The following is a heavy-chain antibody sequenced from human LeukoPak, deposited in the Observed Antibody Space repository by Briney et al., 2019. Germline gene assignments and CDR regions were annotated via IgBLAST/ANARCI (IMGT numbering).Heavy chain of an antibody. Sequence: SVKVSCKASGGTFSTYAISWVRQAPGQGLEWMGRIIPIHGITNYAQNFQGRVTIAADKSPSTAYMELSSLRSEDTAMYYCAREDYYGDYQFDFWGQGTLVTVSS. CDR3: AREDYYGDYQFDF. CDR1: GGTFSTYA. CDR2: IIPIHGIT. J-gene: IGHJ4*02. V-gene: IGHV1-69*04. D-gene: IGHD4-17*01.